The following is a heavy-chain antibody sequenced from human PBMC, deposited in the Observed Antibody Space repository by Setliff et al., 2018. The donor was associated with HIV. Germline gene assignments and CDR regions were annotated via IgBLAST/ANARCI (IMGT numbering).Heavy chain of an antibody. D-gene: IGHD6-13*01. V-gene: IGHV1-69*13. CDR2: IIPVFGPP. J-gene: IGHJ4*02. CDR3: ARMKWGGSAAAGWDY. Sequence: ASVKVSCKASGGTLNNYAISWVRQAPGQGLEWMGGIIPVFGPPNYARKFQDRVTFTADESTRTAYMELSSLSSEDTAVYYCARMKWGGSAAAGWDYWGQGTQVTVSS. CDR1: GGTLNNYA.